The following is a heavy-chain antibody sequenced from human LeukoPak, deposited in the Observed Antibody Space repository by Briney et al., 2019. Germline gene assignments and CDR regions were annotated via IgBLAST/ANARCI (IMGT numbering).Heavy chain of an antibody. CDR1: GGSISSYY. CDR3: ARHWRNPNYAFDY. Sequence: PSETLSLTCTVSGGSISSYYWSWIRQSPGKGLEWIGYIYYSGSTNYNPSLKSRVTISVDTSKNQFSLKLSSVTAADTAVYYCARHWRNPNYAFDYWGQGTLVTVSS. V-gene: IGHV4-59*08. CDR2: IYYSGST. D-gene: IGHD1-14*01. J-gene: IGHJ4*02.